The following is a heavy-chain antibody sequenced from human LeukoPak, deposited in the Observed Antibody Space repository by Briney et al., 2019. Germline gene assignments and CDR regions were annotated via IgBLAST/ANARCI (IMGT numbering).Heavy chain of an antibody. V-gene: IGHV4-59*11. D-gene: IGHD2-2*01. CDR3: AGFLWGCSTASCYLAH. J-gene: IGHJ4*02. Sequence: PSETLSLTCTVGGGSLSGHYWGWIRQPPGKGLELVGHIYYTGPTFYNPSLNSRVTITLDTSRNQFSLRLTSVIAADTPVYYCAGFLWGCSTASCYLAHWGQGALVTVPS. CDR2: IYYTGPT. CDR1: GGSLSGHY.